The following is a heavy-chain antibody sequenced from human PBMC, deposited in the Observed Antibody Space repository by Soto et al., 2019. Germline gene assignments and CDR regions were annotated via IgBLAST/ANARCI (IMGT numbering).Heavy chain of an antibody. Sequence: PGGSLRLSCAASGFTFSSYEMNWVRQAPGKGLEWVSYISSSGSTIYYADSVKGRFTISRDNSKNTLYLQMRSLRADDTAVYSCVKPPGYYSDSHTYYSVWGQGTLVTVSS. D-gene: IGHD3-22*01. V-gene: IGHV3-48*03. CDR2: ISSSGSTI. CDR3: VKPPGYYSDSHTYYSV. J-gene: IGHJ4*02. CDR1: GFTFSSYE.